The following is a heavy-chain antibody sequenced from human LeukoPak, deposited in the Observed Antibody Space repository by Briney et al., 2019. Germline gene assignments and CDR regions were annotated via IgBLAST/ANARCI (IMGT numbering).Heavy chain of an antibody. J-gene: IGHJ4*02. D-gene: IGHD6-6*01. CDR3: ARYSSSNFDY. CDR2: IYSGGST. V-gene: IGHV3-53*01. Sequence: PGGSLRLSCAASGFTVSSNYMSWVRQAPGKGLEWVSVIYSGGSTYYADSVKGRFTIPRDNSKNTLYLQMNSLRAEDTAVYYCARYSSSNFDYWGQGTLVTVSS. CDR1: GFTVSSNY.